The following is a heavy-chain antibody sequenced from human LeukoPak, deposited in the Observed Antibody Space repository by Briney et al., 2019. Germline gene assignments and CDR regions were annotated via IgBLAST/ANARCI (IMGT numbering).Heavy chain of an antibody. D-gene: IGHD1-26*01. CDR1: GYTFTSYG. CDR2: ISAYNGNT. CDR3: ARDWEWELLLSLGY. Sequence: GASVKVSCKASGYTFTSYGISWVRQAPGQGLEWMGWISAYNGNTNYAQKLQGRVTMTTDTSTSTAYMELRSLRSDDTAVYYCARDWEWELLLSLGYWGQGTLVTVSS. J-gene: IGHJ4*02. V-gene: IGHV1-18*01.